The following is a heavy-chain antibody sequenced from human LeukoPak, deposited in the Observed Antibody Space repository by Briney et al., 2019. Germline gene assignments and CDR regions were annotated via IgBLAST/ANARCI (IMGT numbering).Heavy chain of an antibody. J-gene: IGHJ5*02. CDR3: AKGAAGDYYDILTGNNWFYP. CDR2: ISSTSGII. CDR1: GFTFAAYA. D-gene: IGHD3-9*01. V-gene: IGHV3-9*01. Sequence: GGSVRVSCEASGFTFAAYAMHSVRRAPGKGLAAVQGISSTSGIIDYAYYVRGRFTTSTENADYSLYLQMNCLRSEDTALYYCAKGAAGDYYDILTGNNWFYPWGQGTLVTVSS.